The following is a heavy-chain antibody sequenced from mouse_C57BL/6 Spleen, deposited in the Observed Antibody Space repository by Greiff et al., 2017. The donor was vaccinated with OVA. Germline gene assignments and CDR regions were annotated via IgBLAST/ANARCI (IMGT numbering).Heavy chain of an antibody. J-gene: IGHJ4*01. CDR1: GYTFTSYW. D-gene: IGHD2-2*01. CDR2: IDPSDSET. CDR3: AREGGYGYDRLAYYAMDY. V-gene: IGHV1-52*01. Sequence: QVQLKQPGAELVRPGSSVKLSCKASGYTFTSYWMHWVKQRPIQGLEWIGNIDPSDSETHYNQKFKDKATLTVDKSSSTAYMQLSSLTSEDSAVYYCAREGGYGYDRLAYYAMDYWGQGTSVTVSS.